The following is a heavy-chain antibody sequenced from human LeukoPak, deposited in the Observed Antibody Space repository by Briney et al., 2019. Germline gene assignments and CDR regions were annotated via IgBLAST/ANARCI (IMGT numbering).Heavy chain of an antibody. CDR2: VSAYADNT. D-gene: IGHD2-15*01. CDR1: GYTFTSYG. CDR3: ARDCIGCHGFDY. V-gene: IGHV1-18*01. J-gene: IGHJ4*02. Sequence: ASVKVSCKTSGYTFTSYGITSLRQAPGQGLEWMGWVSAYADNTNYVQKIQGRVTITTDTSTSTAYMELRSLRSDDTAVYYCARDCIGCHGFDYWGQGTLVTVSS.